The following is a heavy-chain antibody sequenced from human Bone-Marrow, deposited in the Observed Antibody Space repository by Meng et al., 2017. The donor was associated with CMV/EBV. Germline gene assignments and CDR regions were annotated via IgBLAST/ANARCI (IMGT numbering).Heavy chain of an antibody. D-gene: IGHD6-13*01. Sequence: GESLKISCAASGFTFSRYSMSWVRQAPGKGLEWVSSISTSSSYIHYADSVKGRLTISRDNAKNSLYLQMNSLKTQDTTGYYCNGVAAAGSVGERRYYYGMDVWGQGTTVTGSS. CDR1: GFTFSRYS. J-gene: IGHJ6*01. V-gene: IGHV3-21*04. CDR3: NGVAAAGSVGERRYYYGMDV. CDR2: ISTSSSYI.